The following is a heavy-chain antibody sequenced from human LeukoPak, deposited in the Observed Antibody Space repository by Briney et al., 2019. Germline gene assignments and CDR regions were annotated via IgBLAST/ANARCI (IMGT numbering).Heavy chain of an antibody. CDR2: IYYSGST. CDR3: ARSRQYQLLGWFDP. CDR1: GGSISSSSYY. V-gene: IGHV4-39*01. D-gene: IGHD2-2*01. Sequence: KTSETLSLTCTVSGGSISSSSYYWGWIRQPPGKGLEWIGSIYYSGSTYYNPSLKSRVTISVDTSKNQFSLKLSSVTAADTAVYHCARSRQYQLLGWFDPWGQGTLVTVSS. J-gene: IGHJ5*02.